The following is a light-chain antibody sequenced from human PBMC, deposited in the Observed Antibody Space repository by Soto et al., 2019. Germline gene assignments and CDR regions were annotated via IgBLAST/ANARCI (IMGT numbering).Light chain of an antibody. J-gene: IGLJ1*01. V-gene: IGLV2-14*01. CDR2: GVT. CDR3: FSHRSGDSHV. CDR1: ISDIGAYNY. Sequence: QSVLTQPSSLSGSPGRSITISCTGTISDIGAYNYVSWYQQYPGKAPKLMIYGVTNRPSGVSNRFSGSKTGNTASLTISGLQAEDEADYYCFSHRSGDSHVFGTGTKVTVL.